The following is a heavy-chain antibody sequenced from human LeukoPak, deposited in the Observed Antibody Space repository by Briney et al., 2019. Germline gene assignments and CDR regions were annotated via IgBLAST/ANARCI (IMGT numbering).Heavy chain of an antibody. CDR1: GGSFSGYY. CDR3: ARYYYDSSGHRYFQH. Sequence: SETLSLTCAVYGGSFSGYYWSWNRQPPGKGLEWIGEINHSGSTNYNPSLKSRVTISVDTSKNQFSLKLSSVTAADTAVYYCARYYYDSSGHRYFQHWGQGTLVTVSS. J-gene: IGHJ1*01. V-gene: IGHV4-34*01. D-gene: IGHD3-22*01. CDR2: INHSGST.